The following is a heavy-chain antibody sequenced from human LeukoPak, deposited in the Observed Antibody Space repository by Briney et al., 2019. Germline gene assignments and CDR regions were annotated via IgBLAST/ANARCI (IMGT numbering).Heavy chain of an antibody. Sequence: GGSLRLSCAASGFTFSSYEMNWVRQAPGKGLEWVSYISGSGTTIYYADSVKGRFTISRDNAKNSLYLQMNSLRAEDTAVYYCVRDHSGWSLDPWGQGTLVTVSS. CDR3: VRDHSGWSLDP. J-gene: IGHJ5*02. V-gene: IGHV3-48*03. CDR1: GFTFSSYE. CDR2: ISGSGTTI. D-gene: IGHD6-19*01.